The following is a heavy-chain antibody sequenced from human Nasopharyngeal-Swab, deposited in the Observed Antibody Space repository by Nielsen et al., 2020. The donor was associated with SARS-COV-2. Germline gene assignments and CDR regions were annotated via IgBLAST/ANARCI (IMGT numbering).Heavy chain of an antibody. V-gene: IGHV3-48*01. CDR3: AKYEYLLVGATFDY. CDR1: GFTFSSYS. Sequence: GESLKISCAASGFTFSSYSMNWVRQAPGKGLEWVSYISSSSSTIYYADSVKGRFTISRDNAKNSLYLQMNSLRAEDTAVYYCAKYEYLLVGATFDYWGQGTLVTVSS. D-gene: IGHD1-26*01. J-gene: IGHJ4*02. CDR2: ISSSSSTI.